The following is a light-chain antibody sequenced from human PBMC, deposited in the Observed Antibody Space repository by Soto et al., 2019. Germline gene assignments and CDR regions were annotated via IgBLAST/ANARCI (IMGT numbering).Light chain of an antibody. V-gene: IGKV3-15*01. CDR2: GAS. CDR3: QQYNNSTRT. J-gene: IGKJ1*01. CDR1: QGVSSS. Sequence: EISMTQSPATLSVSPGERATLSCTAGQGVSSSLAWYPPKPGQAPRLLIYGASTRETGILARFSGSGAGTEFTLPISSLQSEDFSVDYCQQYNNSTRTFGQGTKVDIK.